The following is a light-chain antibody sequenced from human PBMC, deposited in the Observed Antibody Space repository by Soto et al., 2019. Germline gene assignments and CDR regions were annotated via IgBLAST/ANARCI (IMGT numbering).Light chain of an antibody. CDR1: QGISSW. CDR2: AAS. J-gene: IGKJ4*01. Sequence: DIQLTQSPSSVSASVGDRVTITCRASQGISSWLARYQQKPGKAPKLLIYAASSLQSGVPSRFSGSGSGTDFTLTINSLQPEDFATYYCQQANSFPLTFGGGTKVDI. V-gene: IGKV1-12*01. CDR3: QQANSFPLT.